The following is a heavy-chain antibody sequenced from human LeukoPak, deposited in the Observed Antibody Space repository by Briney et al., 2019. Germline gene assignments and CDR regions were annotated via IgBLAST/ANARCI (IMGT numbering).Heavy chain of an antibody. Sequence: PGGSLRVSCAASGFTFSSYAMSRVRQAPGKGLEWVSAISGSGGSTYYADSVKGRFTISRDNSKNTLYLQMNSLRAEDTAVYYCAGYYDFWSYWGQGTLVTVSS. CDR3: AGYYDFWSY. D-gene: IGHD3-3*01. CDR2: ISGSGGST. J-gene: IGHJ4*02. V-gene: IGHV3-23*01. CDR1: GFTFSSYA.